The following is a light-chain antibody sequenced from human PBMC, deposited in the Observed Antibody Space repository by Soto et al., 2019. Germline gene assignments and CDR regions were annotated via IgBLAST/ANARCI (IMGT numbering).Light chain of an antibody. CDR2: DAS. CDR3: QQRSDWPST. CDR1: QSVGSY. V-gene: IGKV3-11*01. J-gene: IGKJ4*01. Sequence: EIVLTQSPATLSLSPGDSATLSWRASQSVGSYLGWYQQRPGQAPRLLIYDASNRATGIPARFSGSGSGTDFTLTISSLEPEDFAVYYCQQRSDWPSTFGGGTKVEIK.